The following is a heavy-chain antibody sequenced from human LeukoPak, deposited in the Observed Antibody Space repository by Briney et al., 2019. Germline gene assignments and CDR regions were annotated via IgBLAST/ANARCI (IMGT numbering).Heavy chain of an antibody. Sequence: SETLSLTCTVSGYSISSGYYWGWIRQPPGKGLEWIGSIYHSESTYYNPSLKSRVTISVDTSKNQFSLKLSSVTAADTAVYYCARDPLGPDYWGQGTLVTVSS. CDR1: GYSISSGYY. CDR2: IYHSEST. J-gene: IGHJ4*02. CDR3: ARDPLGPDY. V-gene: IGHV4-38-2*02.